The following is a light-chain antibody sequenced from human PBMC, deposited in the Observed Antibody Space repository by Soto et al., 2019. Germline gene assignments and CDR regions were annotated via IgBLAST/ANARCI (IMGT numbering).Light chain of an antibody. CDR2: STN. V-gene: IGLV8-61*01. Sequence: QAVVTQEPSFSVSPGGTVTLTCGLSSGSVSINYNPSWYQQTPGQAPRTLIYSTNSRSSGVPDRFSGSILENTAALTITGAPSDDEFHYYCVLYMGSGISVFGGWTQLTVL. J-gene: IGLJ2*01. CDR3: VLYMGSGISV. CDR1: SGSVSINYN.